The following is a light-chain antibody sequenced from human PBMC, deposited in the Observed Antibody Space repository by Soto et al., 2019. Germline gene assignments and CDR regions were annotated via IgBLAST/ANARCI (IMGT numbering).Light chain of an antibody. CDR3: QQRSNWPPVIT. CDR2: DAS. J-gene: IGKJ5*01. Sequence: EIVLTQSPATLSLSPGERVTLSCRASQSFSSYLAWYQQKPGQAPRLLIYDASKGATGIPARFSGRGSGTEFTLTISSLEPEDFAVYYCQQRSNWPPVITFGQGTRLEIK. CDR1: QSFSSY. V-gene: IGKV3-11*01.